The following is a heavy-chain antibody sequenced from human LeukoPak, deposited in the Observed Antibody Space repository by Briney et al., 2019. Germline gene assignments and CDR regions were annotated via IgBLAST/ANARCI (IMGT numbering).Heavy chain of an antibody. J-gene: IGHJ6*02. V-gene: IGHV3-23*01. CDR3: AKAPPDQYYYYYGMDV. CDR2: ISGSGGST. Sequence: GGSLRLSCAASGFTFRGYAMSWVRQSPGKRLEWVSAISGSGGSTYYADSVKGRFTISRDNSNNTLSLQMNSLRAEDTAVYYCAKAPPDQYYYYYGMDVWGQGTTVTVSS. D-gene: IGHD1-14*01. CDR1: GFTFRGYA.